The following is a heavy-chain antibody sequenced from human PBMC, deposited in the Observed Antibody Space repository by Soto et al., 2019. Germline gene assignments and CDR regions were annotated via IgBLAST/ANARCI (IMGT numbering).Heavy chain of an antibody. CDR3: AKGSGYSSSSSFDY. V-gene: IGHV3-30-3*01. CDR1: GFTFSSYA. CDR2: ISYDGSNK. J-gene: IGHJ4*02. D-gene: IGHD6-6*01. Sequence: GGSLRLSCAASGFTFSSYAMHWVRQAPGKGLEWVAVISYDGSNKYYADSVKGRFTISRDNSKNTLYLQMNSLRAEDTAVYYCAKGSGYSSSSSFDYWGQGTLVTVSS.